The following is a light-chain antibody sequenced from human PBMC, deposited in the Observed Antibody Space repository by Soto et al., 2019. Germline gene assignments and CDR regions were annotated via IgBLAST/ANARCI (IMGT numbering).Light chain of an antibody. V-gene: IGLV2-14*01. J-gene: IGLJ1*01. CDR1: SSDVGGYNY. CDR3: TSSTSDSLYV. CDR2: NVS. Sequence: QSALTQPASVSGSPGQSITISCTGTSSDVGGYNYVSWYQQYPGKVPKLLIYNVSNRPSGVSNRFSGSKSGNTASLTISGLQAEDEADYFCTSSTSDSLYVFGTGTKVTVL.